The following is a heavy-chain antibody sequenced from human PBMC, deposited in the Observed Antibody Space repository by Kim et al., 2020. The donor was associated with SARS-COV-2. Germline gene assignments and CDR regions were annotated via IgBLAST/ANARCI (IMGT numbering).Heavy chain of an antibody. CDR2: INAGNGNT. CDR3: ARGDNYYDSSGYYALTFDY. V-gene: IGHV1-3*01. J-gene: IGHJ4*02. CDR1: GYTFTSYA. Sequence: ASVKVSCKASGYTFTSYAMHWVRQAPGQRLEWMGWINAGNGNTKYSQKFQGRVTITRDTSASTAYMELSSLRSEDTAVYYCARGDNYYDSSGYYALTFDYWGQGTLVTVSS. D-gene: IGHD3-22*01.